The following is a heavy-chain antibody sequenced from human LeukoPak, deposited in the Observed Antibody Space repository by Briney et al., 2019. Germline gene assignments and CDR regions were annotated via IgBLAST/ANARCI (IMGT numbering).Heavy chain of an antibody. CDR3: ANLAVAGPNDC. V-gene: IGHV3-33*06. CDR2: IWYDGSNK. D-gene: IGHD6-19*01. CDR1: GFTFSSYG. Sequence: PGGSLRLSCAASGFTFSSYGMHWVRQAPGKGLEWVAVIWYDGSNKYYADSVKGRFTISRDNSKNTLYLQMSSLRAEDTAVYYCANLAVAGPNDCWGQGTLVTVSS. J-gene: IGHJ4*02.